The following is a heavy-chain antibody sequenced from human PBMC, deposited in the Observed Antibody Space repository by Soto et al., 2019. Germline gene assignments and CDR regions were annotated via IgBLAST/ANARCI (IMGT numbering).Heavy chain of an antibody. CDR2: IIPIFGTA. CDR1: GGTFSSYA. Sequence: ASLKVSCKASGGTFSSYAISWVRQAPGQGLEWMGGIIPIFGTANYAQKFQGRVTITADESTSTAYMELSSLRSEDTAVYYCARGHCSSTSCYTSHFDYYYGMDVWGQGTTVTVSS. D-gene: IGHD2-2*02. CDR3: ARGHCSSTSCYTSHFDYYYGMDV. V-gene: IGHV1-69*13. J-gene: IGHJ6*02.